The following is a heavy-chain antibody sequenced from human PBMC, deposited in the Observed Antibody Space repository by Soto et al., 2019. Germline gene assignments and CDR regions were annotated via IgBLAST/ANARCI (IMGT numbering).Heavy chain of an antibody. D-gene: IGHD4-17*01. CDR1: GGSISSGGYY. CDR2: IYYSGST. J-gene: IGHJ4*02. Sequence: QVQLQESGPGLVKPSQTLSLTCTVSGGSISSGGYYWSWIRQHPGKGLEWIGYIYYSGSTYYNPSLKSRAXXXVXXSKNPFSLQLSSVPAADTAVYYGARKTTVTTSFDYWGQGTLVTVSS. V-gene: IGHV4-31*03. CDR3: ARKTTVTTSFDY.